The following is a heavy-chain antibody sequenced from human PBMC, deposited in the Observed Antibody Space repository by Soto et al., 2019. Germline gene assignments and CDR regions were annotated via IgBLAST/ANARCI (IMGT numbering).Heavy chain of an antibody. CDR1: GLTFSSYA. CDR3: AKDVGYYDSSGYQQIDY. J-gene: IGHJ4*02. CDR2: ISGSGGST. Sequence: PGGSLRLSCAASGLTFSSYAMSWVRQAPGKGLEWVSAISGSGGSTYYADSVKCRFTISRDNSKNTLYLQMNSLRAEDTAVYYCAKDVGYYDSSGYQQIDYWGQGTLVTVSS. D-gene: IGHD3-22*01. V-gene: IGHV3-23*01.